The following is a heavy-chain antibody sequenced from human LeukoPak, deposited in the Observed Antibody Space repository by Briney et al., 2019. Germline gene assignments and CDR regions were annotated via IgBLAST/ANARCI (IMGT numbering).Heavy chain of an antibody. J-gene: IGHJ5*02. D-gene: IGHD3-10*01. V-gene: IGHV1-8*01. CDR1: GYTFTSYD. CDR3: VRDGEGVAISVNFWFDP. Sequence: ASVKVSCKASGYTFTSYDINWVRQATGQGLEWMGWMNPKSGNTGYAQKFQGRVTMTRDTSISTAYMELRSLTSEDTAIYYCVRDGEGVAISVNFWFDPWGQGTLVTVSS. CDR2: MNPKSGNT.